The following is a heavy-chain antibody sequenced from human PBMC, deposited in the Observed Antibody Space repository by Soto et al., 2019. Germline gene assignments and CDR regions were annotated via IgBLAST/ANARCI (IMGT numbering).Heavy chain of an antibody. J-gene: IGHJ6*02. V-gene: IGHV1-2*04. D-gene: IGHD3-10*01. CDR3: ARDGLVRGVIPPAKGYGMDV. CDR2: INPNSGGT. Sequence: QVQLVQSGAELKKPGASVKVSCKASGYTFTGYYMHWVRQAPGQGLEWMGWINPNSGGTNYAQKFQGWVTMTRDTSISTAYMELSRLRSDDTAVYYCARDGLVRGVIPPAKGYGMDVWGQGTTVTVSS. CDR1: GYTFTGYY.